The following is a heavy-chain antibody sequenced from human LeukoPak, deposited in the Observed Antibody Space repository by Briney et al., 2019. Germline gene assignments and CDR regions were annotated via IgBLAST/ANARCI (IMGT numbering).Heavy chain of an antibody. J-gene: IGHJ3*02. CDR3: ARVMVPTISCQDDAFDI. D-gene: IGHD2-21*02. V-gene: IGHV1-3*01. CDR2: INVGNGNT. Sequence: ASVKVSCKASGYIFTTYTVHWVRQAPGQSLEWMGWINVGNGNTEDSPNFQGRITITRDTSASTAYMELSSLRSEDTAVYYCARVMVPTISCQDDAFDIWGQGTMVTVSS. CDR1: GYIFTTYT.